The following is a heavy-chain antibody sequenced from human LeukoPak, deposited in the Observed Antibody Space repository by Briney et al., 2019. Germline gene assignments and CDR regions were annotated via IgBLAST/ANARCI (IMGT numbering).Heavy chain of an antibody. Sequence: GGSLRLSCAASGFTFSDYYMSWIRQAPGKGLEWVANIKQDGSEKYYVDSVKGRFTISRDNAKNSLYLQMNSLRAEDTAVYYCARDYDSSGYYYVYWGQGTLVTVSS. D-gene: IGHD3-22*01. CDR1: GFTFSDYY. CDR3: ARDYDSSGYYYVY. J-gene: IGHJ4*02. CDR2: IKQDGSEK. V-gene: IGHV3-7*05.